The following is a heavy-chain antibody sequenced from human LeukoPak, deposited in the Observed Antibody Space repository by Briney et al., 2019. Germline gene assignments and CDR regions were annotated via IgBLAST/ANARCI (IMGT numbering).Heavy chain of an antibody. Sequence: SVKVSCKASGGTFSSYAISWVRQAPGQGLEWMGGIIPIFGTANYAQKFQDRVTITADESTSTAYMELSSLRSEDTAVYYCARTFGYDYSYWFDPWGQGTLVTVSS. V-gene: IGHV1-69*13. D-gene: IGHD4-11*01. CDR1: GGTFSSYA. CDR2: IIPIFGTA. CDR3: ARTFGYDYSYWFDP. J-gene: IGHJ5*02.